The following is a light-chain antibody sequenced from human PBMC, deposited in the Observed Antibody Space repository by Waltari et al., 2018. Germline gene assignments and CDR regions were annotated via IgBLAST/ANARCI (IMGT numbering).Light chain of an antibody. CDR3: QQYYDTPYT. J-gene: IGKJ2*01. Sequence: DIVMTQSPDSLVVSLGERATINCKSSRNLLYCPNNKDFLAWYQQKPGQPPKLLIYWASTRESGVPDRFTGNGSGTDFSLTISSLQAEDVAVYYCQQYYDTPYTFGQGTKLEIK. V-gene: IGKV4-1*01. CDR1: RNLLYCPNNKDF. CDR2: WAS.